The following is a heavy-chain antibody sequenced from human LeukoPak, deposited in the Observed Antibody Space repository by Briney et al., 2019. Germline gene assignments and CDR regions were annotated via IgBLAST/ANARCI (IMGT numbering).Heavy chain of an antibody. J-gene: IGHJ4*02. Sequence: SETLSLTCTVSGGSISSSSYYWGWIRQPPGKGLEWIGSIYYSGSTYHNPSLKSRVTISVDTSKNQFSLKLTSVTAADTAMYYCARVGSWYYFDYWGQGILVTVSS. D-gene: IGHD6-19*01. CDR1: GGSISSSSYY. CDR2: IYYSGST. CDR3: ARVGSWYYFDY. V-gene: IGHV4-39*07.